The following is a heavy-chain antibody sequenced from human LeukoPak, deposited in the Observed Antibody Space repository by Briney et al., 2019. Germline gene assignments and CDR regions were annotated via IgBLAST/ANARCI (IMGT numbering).Heavy chain of an antibody. V-gene: IGHV4-59*01. CDR1: GGSFSRYH. D-gene: IGHD5-12*01. CDR2: IYHSGST. CDR3: ARVGGYDWRLDY. Sequence: SETLSLICTVSGGSFSRYHWSWIRQPPGKGLEWIGYIYHSGSTNYNPSLKSRVTISVDTSKNQFSLKLSSVTTADTAVYYCARVGGYDWRLDYWGQGTLVTVSS. J-gene: IGHJ4*02.